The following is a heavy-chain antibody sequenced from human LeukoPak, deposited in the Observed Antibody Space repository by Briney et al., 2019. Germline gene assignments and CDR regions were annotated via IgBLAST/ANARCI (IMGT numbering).Heavy chain of an antibody. CDR2: ISYDGSNK. CDR3: ARAPNFDY. Sequence: GGSVRLSCAASGFTFSSYAMHWVRQAPGKGLEWVAVISYDGSNKYYADSVKGRFTISRDNSKNTLYLQMNSLRAEDTAVYYCARAPNFDYWGQETLVTVSS. J-gene: IGHJ4*02. CDR1: GFTFSSYA. V-gene: IGHV3-30-3*01.